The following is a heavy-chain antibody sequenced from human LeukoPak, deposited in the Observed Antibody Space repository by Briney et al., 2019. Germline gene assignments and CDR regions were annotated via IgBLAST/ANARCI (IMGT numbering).Heavy chain of an antibody. CDR2: IYSGGST. CDR1: GFTVSSNY. V-gene: IGHV3-66*02. CDR3: ARGLYYYYMDV. J-gene: IGHJ6*03. Sequence: PGGSLRLSCAASGFTVSSNYMSWVRQAPGKGLEWVSVIYSGGSTCYADSVKGRFTISRDNSKNTLYLQMNSLRAEDTAVYYCARGLYYYYMDVWGKGTTVTVSS.